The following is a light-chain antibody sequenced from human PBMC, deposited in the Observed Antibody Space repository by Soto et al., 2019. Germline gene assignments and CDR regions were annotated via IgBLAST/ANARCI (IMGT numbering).Light chain of an antibody. Sequence: QSVLTQPPSASGTPGQRVTISCSGSSSNIGTNYVYWYQHLPGTAPKLLIYRNNQRPSGVPDRFSGSKSGTSASLAISGLRSEDEADYYCAAWDDSLSGPLFGGGTKVTVL. CDR2: RNN. J-gene: IGLJ3*02. CDR3: AAWDDSLSGPL. CDR1: SSNIGTNY. V-gene: IGLV1-47*01.